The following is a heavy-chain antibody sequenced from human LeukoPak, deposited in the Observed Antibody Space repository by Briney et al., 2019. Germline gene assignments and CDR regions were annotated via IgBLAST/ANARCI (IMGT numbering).Heavy chain of an antibody. Sequence: SQTLPLTCTVSGGSISSGTYYWNWIRQPAGKGLEWIGEINHSGSTNYNPSLKSRVTISVDTSKNQFSLKLSSVTAADTAVYYCASRRYYYGPHDGGYWGQGTLVTVSS. CDR3: ASRRYYYGPHDGGY. V-gene: IGHV4-61*09. CDR1: GGSISSGTYY. D-gene: IGHD3-10*01. J-gene: IGHJ4*02. CDR2: INHSGST.